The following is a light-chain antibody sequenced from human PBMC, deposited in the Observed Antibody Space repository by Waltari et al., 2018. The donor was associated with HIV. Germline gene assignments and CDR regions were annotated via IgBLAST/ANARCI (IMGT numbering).Light chain of an antibody. CDR3: QQYNSWPLT. Sequence: EVVMTQSPVTLSVSPGERVTLSGRASQSIGTALAWYQQKPGQAPRLLIYGASTRATGIPASFSGSGSGTDFTLTISSLQSEDFAVYYCQQYNSWPLTFGGGTRVELK. V-gene: IGKV3-15*01. J-gene: IGKJ4*01. CDR2: GAS. CDR1: QSIGTA.